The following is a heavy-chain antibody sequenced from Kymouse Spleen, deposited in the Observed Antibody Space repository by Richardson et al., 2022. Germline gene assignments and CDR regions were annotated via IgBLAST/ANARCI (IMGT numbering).Heavy chain of an antibody. V-gene: IGHV3-23*04. J-gene: IGHJ6*02. CDR3: ARHPIELPYYYYYYGMDV. CDR2: ISGSGGST. Sequence: EVQLVESGGGLVQPGGSLRLSCAASGFTFSSYAMSWVRQAPGKGLEWVSAISGSGGSTYYADSVKGRFTISRDNSKNTLYLQMNSLRAEDTAVYYCARHPIELPYYYYYYGMDVWGQGTTVTVSS. D-gene: IGHD1-7*01,IGHD3-16*02. CDR1: GFTFSSYA.